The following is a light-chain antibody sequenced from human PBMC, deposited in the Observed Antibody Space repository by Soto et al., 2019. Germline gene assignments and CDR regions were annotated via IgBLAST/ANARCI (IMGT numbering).Light chain of an antibody. CDR1: SSDVGGYNY. V-gene: IGLV2-14*01. CDR3: SSYTITTALV. J-gene: IGLJ1*01. CDR2: EVS. Sequence: QSALAQPASVSGSPGQSITISCTGTSSDVGGYNYVSWYQQHPGKAPKLMIYEVSSRPSGVSNRFSGSKSGNTASLTISGLPAEDEAAYYCSSYTITTALVFGTGTKVTVL.